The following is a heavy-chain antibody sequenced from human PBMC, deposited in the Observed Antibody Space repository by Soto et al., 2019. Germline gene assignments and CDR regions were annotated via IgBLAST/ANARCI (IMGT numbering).Heavy chain of an antibody. V-gene: IGHV4-4*07. J-gene: IGHJ6*02. D-gene: IGHD1-7*01. CDR3: ASVFYWNYDRLYGMAF. CDR2: IYTSGST. CDR1: GGSISSYY. Sequence: SENLSHTCTVSGGSISSYYWSWIRQPAGKGLEWIGRIYTSGSTNYNPSLKSRVTMSVDTSKNQFSLKLSSVTAADTAVYYCASVFYWNYDRLYGMAFSGPGTTSTGSS.